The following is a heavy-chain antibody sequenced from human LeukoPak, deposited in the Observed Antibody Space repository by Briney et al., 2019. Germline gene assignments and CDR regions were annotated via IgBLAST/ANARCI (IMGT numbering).Heavy chain of an antibody. CDR2: ISSDGSNK. CDR1: GFTFSSYA. J-gene: IGHJ4*02. Sequence: GGSLRLSCAASGFTFSSYAMHWVRQGPGKGLEWVAVISSDGSNKYYADSVKGRFTISRDNSKNTLYLQMNSLRAEDTAVYYCAKDYSSGYCSSTSCYALFDYWGQGTLVTVSS. V-gene: IGHV3-30*04. CDR3: AKDYSSGYCSSTSCYALFDY. D-gene: IGHD2-2*01.